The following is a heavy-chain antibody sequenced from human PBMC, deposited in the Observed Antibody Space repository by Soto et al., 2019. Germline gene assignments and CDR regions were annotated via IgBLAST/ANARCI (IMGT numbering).Heavy chain of an antibody. V-gene: IGHV3-48*01. CDR1: GFTFSSYS. CDR2: ISSSSSTI. Sequence: GGSLRLSCAASGFTFSSYSMNWVRQAPGKGLEWVSYISSSSSTIYYADSVKGRFTISRDNAKNSLYLQMNSLRAEDTAVYYCARDKYYDFRSGYSPNYYYYMDVWGKGTTVTVSS. CDR3: ARDKYYDFRSGYSPNYYYYMDV. D-gene: IGHD3-3*01. J-gene: IGHJ6*03.